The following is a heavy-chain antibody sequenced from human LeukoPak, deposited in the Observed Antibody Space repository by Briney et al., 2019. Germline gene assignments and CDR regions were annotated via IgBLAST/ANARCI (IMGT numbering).Heavy chain of an antibody. J-gene: IGHJ4*02. CDR3: ARDHNYAFDN. CDR1: GFPFNEYS. V-gene: IGHV3-11*06. Sequence: PGGSLRLSCAASGFPFNEYSMNWVRQAPGKGLEWISYIGISSGNTKYADSVKGRFTISGDNAKKSLYLQVNSLRVEDTAVYYCARDHNYAFDNWGQGTLVTVSS. D-gene: IGHD1-1*01. CDR2: IGISSGNT.